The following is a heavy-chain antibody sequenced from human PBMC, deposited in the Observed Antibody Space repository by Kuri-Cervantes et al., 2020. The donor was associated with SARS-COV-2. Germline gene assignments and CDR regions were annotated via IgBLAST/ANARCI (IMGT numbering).Heavy chain of an antibody. Sequence: GESLKISCTVSGYSISSGYYWGWIRQPPGKGLEWVSSISSSSSYIYYADSVKGRFTISRDNAKNSLYLQMNSLRAEDTAVYYCARYGVYYYYYYMDVWGKGTTVTVSS. CDR3: ARYGVYYYYYYMDV. D-gene: IGHD3-3*01. V-gene: IGHV3-21*01. J-gene: IGHJ6*03. CDR2: ISSSSSYI. CDR1: GYSISSGYY.